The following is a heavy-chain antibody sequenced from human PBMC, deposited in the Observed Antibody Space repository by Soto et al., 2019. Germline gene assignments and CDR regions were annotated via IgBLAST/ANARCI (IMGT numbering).Heavy chain of an antibody. CDR2: ISWDGATA. CDR3: FQDGPSSRWLDFYFDF. D-gene: IGHD5-12*01. Sequence: GRSRRLSCAASGFSVRDFCMHWVRQAPGKGLEWVSLISWDGATAYYAESVKGRFTVSRDNNKNSVYLRMNSLSPENTALSYCFQDGPSSRWLDFYFDFWGRGTMVTVSS. J-gene: IGHJ4*02. CDR1: GFSVRDFC. V-gene: IGHV3-43*01.